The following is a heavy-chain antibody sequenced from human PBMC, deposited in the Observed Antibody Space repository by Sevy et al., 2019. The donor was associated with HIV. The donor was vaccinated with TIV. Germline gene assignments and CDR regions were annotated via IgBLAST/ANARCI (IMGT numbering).Heavy chain of an antibody. Sequence: ASVKVSCKVSGYTLSQLSMHWVRQAPGKGLEWMGSFEPEDDETIYAQMFQGRVTMTADRSTDTAYMELSSLRSEDTAVYYCATTKDYYDSSGSPFDYWGQGTLVPVSS. J-gene: IGHJ4*02. CDR3: ATTKDYYDSSGSPFDY. CDR1: GYTLSQLS. CDR2: FEPEDDET. V-gene: IGHV1-24*01. D-gene: IGHD3-22*01.